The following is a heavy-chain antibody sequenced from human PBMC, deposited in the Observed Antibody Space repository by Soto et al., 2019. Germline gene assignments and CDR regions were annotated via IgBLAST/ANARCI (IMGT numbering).Heavy chain of an antibody. V-gene: IGHV1-2*04. Sequence: ASVKVSCKASGYTFTGQYIHWVRQAPGQGLEWMGWINPNSGGTNYAQKFQGWVTMTRDTSSSTAYMELSRLRSDDTAVYYCARGYCSSTSCHFDYWGQGTLVTVSS. CDR2: INPNSGGT. D-gene: IGHD2-2*01. J-gene: IGHJ4*02. CDR3: ARGYCSSTSCHFDY. CDR1: GYTFTGQY.